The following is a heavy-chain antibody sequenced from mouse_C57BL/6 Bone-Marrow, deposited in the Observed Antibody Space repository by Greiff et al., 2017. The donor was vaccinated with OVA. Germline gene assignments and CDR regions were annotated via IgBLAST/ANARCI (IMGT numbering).Heavy chain of an antibody. J-gene: IGHJ4*01. CDR2: IYPGDGDT. V-gene: IGHV1-80*01. Sequence: VKLQESGAELVKPGASVKISCKASGYAFSSYWMNWVKQRPGKGLEWIGQIYPGDGDTNYNGKFKGKATLTADKSSSTAYMQLSSLTSEDSAVYLCARDYYGYDGYAMDYWGQGTSVTVSS. CDR3: ARDYYGYDGYAMDY. D-gene: IGHD2-2*01. CDR1: GYAFSSYW.